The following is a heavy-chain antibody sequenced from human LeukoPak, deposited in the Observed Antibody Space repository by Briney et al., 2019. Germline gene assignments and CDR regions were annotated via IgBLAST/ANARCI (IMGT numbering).Heavy chain of an antibody. CDR2: ISYDGSNK. CDR1: GFTFSSYA. D-gene: IGHD1-26*01. CDR3: ARGKWELHGRFDY. V-gene: IGHV3-30*04. J-gene: IGHJ4*02. Sequence: GGSLRLSCAASGFTFSSYARHWVRQAPGKGLEWVAVISYDGSNKYYADSVKGRFTISRDNSKNKLYLQMNSLRAEDTAVYYCARGKWELHGRFDYWGQGTLVTVSS.